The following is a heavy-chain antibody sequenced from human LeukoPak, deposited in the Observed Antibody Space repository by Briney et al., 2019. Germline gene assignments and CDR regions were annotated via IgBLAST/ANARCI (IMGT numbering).Heavy chain of an antibody. CDR1: GYTFTGYY. V-gene: IGHV1-2*02. CDR3: ARDTEYSSPGEDY. CDR2: INPNSGGT. Sequence: ASVKVSCKASGYTFTGYYTHWVRQAPGQGLEWMGWINPNSGGTNYAQKFQGRVTMTRDTSISTAYMELSRLRSDDTAVYYCARDTEYSSPGEDYWGQGTLVTVSS. D-gene: IGHD6-6*01. J-gene: IGHJ4*02.